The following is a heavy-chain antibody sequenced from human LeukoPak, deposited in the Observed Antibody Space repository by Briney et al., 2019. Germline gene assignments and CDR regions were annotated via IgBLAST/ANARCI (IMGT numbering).Heavy chain of an antibody. CDR2: INPNSGGT. CDR3: ARDGGSYFRPTYYFDY. V-gene: IGHV1-2*02. J-gene: IGHJ4*02. CDR1: GYTFTGYF. Sequence: GASVKVSCKASGYTFTGYFMHWVRQAPGQGLEWMGWINPNSGGTNYAQKFQGRVTMTRDTSISTAYMELSRLRSDDTAVYYCARDGGSYFRPTYYFDYWGQGTLVTVSS. D-gene: IGHD1-26*01.